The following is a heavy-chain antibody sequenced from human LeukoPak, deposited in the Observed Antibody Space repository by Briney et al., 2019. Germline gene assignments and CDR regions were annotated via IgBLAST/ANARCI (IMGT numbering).Heavy chain of an antibody. CDR1: GFTFTSSA. J-gene: IGHJ4*02. CDR2: IVVGSGNS. V-gene: IGHV1-58*01. CDR3: AAEGVGATHKFDY. D-gene: IGHD1-26*01. Sequence: VASVKVSCKASGFTFTSSAVQWVRQARGQRLEWIGWIVVGSGNSNYAQKFQERVTITRDMSTSTAYMELSSLRSEDTAVYYCAAEGVGATHKFDYWGQGTLVTVSS.